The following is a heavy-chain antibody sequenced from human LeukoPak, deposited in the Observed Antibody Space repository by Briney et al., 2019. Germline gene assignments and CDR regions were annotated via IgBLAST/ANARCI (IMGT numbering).Heavy chain of an antibody. D-gene: IGHD5-12*01. CDR2: IYHSGST. CDR1: GYSISSGYY. J-gene: IGHJ6*03. V-gene: IGHV4-38-2*02. CDR3: ARGDSGYDYYYYYYMDV. Sequence: SETLSLTCTVSGYSISSGYYWGWIRQPPGKGLEWIGSIYHSGSTYYNPSLKSRVTISVDTSKNQFSLKLSSVTAADTAVYYCARGDSGYDYYYYYYMDVWGKGTTVTISS.